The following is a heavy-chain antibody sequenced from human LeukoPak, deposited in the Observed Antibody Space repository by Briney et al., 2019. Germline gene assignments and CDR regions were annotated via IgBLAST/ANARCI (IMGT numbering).Heavy chain of an antibody. CDR3: AKDYHTNGMDV. Sequence: PGGSLRLSCAASGFTFDDYTMHWVRQAPGKGLEWVSLISWDGGSTYYADSVKGRFTIPRDNSKNSLYLQMNSLRTEDTALYYCAKDYHTNGMDVWGQGTTVTVSS. CDR1: GFTFDDYT. CDR2: ISWDGGST. J-gene: IGHJ6*02. V-gene: IGHV3-43*01. D-gene: IGHD2-2*01.